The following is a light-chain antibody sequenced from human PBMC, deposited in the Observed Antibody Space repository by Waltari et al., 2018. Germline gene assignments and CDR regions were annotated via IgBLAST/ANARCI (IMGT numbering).Light chain of an antibody. CDR2: ETE. CDR3: GTWDNNLSALV. Sequence: QSVLTQPPSVSAAPGQKVTISCSGSTSNLGNNYVSWYQQLPGAAPKVFIYETEKRPSGIPDRFSGSKSGTSASLGITGLQTGDEAAYYCGTWDNNLSALVFGGGTRLTVL. CDR1: TSNLGNNY. V-gene: IGLV1-51*02. J-gene: IGLJ2*01.